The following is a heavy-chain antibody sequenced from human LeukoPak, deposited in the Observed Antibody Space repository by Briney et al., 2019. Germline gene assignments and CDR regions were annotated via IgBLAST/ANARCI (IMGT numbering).Heavy chain of an antibody. J-gene: IGHJ5*02. CDR3: AGDIVVVPAAGFDP. D-gene: IGHD2-2*01. Sequence: GGSLRLSCAASGFTFSSYAMSWVRQAPGKGLEWVSAISGSGGSTYYADSVKGRFTISRDNSKNTLYLQMNSLRAEDTAVYYCAGDIVVVPAAGFDPWGQGTLVTVSS. CDR1: GFTFSSYA. V-gene: IGHV3-23*01. CDR2: ISGSGGST.